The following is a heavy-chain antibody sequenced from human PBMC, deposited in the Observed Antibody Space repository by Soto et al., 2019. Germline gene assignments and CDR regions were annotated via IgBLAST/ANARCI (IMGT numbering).Heavy chain of an antibody. D-gene: IGHD6-19*01. J-gene: IGHJ6*02. CDR2: IYYSGST. CDR3: ARLGGIAVAGTFYYYGMDV. V-gene: IGHV4-30-4*08. Sequence: PSETLSLTCTVPGGSVNIGTYYWSWIRQPPGKGLEWIGYIYYSGSTYYNPSLKSRVTISVDTSKNQFSLKLSSVTAADTAVYYCARLGGIAVAGTFYYYGMDVWGQGTTVTVSS. CDR1: GGSVNIGTYY.